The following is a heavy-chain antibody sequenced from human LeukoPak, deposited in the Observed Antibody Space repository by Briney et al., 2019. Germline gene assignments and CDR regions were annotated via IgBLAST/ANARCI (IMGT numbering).Heavy chain of an antibody. CDR1: GGSFSSYA. J-gene: IGHJ5*02. D-gene: IGHD3-22*01. Sequence: SVKVSCKASGGSFSSYAISWVRQAPGQGLEWMGGIIPIFGTANYAQKFQGRVTITTDESTSTAYMELSSLRSEYTAVYYCASHYYDSSGYYRYNWFDPWGQGTLVTVSS. CDR2: IIPIFGTA. V-gene: IGHV1-69*05. CDR3: ASHYYDSSGYYRYNWFDP.